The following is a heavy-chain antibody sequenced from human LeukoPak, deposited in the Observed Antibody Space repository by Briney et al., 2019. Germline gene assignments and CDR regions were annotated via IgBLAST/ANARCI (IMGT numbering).Heavy chain of an antibody. CDR3: ARDFRASFDP. CDR2: INQDGSDK. CDR1: EFTFSTYW. Sequence: GGSLRLSCVASEFTFSTYWMSWVRQAPGKGLEWVANINQDGSDKYYVDSVKGRFTISRDNSKNTLYLQMNSLRAEDTAVYYCARDFRASFDPWGQGTLVTVSS. J-gene: IGHJ5*02. V-gene: IGHV3-7*01.